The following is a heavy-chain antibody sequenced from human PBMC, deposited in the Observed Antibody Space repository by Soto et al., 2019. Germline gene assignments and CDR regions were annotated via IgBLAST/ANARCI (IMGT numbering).Heavy chain of an antibody. CDR3: ASSSQYGMDV. CDR1: GGSISSGYYY. Sequence: SETLSLTCSVSGGSISSGYYYWSWIRQPPGKGLEWIGNIYYSGNTYYNPSLKSRLIISIDTSKNQFSLNVGSVTAADTAVYYCASSSQYGMDVWDRVTTVTFCS. J-gene: IGHJ6*02. CDR2: IYYSGNT. V-gene: IGHV4-30-4*01.